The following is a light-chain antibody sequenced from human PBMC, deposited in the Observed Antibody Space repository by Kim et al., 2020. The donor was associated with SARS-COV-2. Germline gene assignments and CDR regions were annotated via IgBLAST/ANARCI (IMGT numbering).Light chain of an antibody. Sequence: SSELTQDPAVSVASGQTVRITCQGDSLRSYYASWYQQKPGQAPVLVIYGKNNRPSGIPDRFSGSSSGKTASLTITGAQAEDEADYYCKSRDSSGKVVFGGGTQLTVL. V-gene: IGLV3-19*01. J-gene: IGLJ2*01. CDR2: GKN. CDR3: KSRDSSGKVV. CDR1: SLRSYY.